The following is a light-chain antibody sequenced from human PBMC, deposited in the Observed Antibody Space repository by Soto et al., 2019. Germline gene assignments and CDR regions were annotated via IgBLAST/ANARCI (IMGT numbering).Light chain of an antibody. J-gene: IGKJ1*01. V-gene: IGKV1-5*01. CDR3: QQYNTFWT. CDR2: DVS. Sequence: DIQMTQSPSTLSASVGDRVTITCRATQNISPWLAWYQQKPGKAPKLLIYDVSRLEGGVPSRFSGSGSGTEFTLTINSLHPDDSATYYCQQYNTFWTFGQGTKVEI. CDR1: QNISPW.